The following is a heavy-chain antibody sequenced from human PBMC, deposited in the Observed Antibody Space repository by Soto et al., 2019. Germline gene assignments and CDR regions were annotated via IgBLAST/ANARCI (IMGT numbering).Heavy chain of an antibody. V-gene: IGHV3-64*07. CDR2: ITGNGGSA. D-gene: IGHD2-8*01. J-gene: IGHJ4*02. Sequence: EVPLVESGGALVQPGESLRLSCAASGFSFSTYDMHWVRQAPGKGLEYVSVITGNGGSAYYADSVKGRFTISRDNSKNTLYLQMGSLRPEDMAVYYCAGVRRAYGAYDYWGQGTLVTVSS. CDR1: GFSFSTYD. CDR3: AGVRRAYGAYDY.